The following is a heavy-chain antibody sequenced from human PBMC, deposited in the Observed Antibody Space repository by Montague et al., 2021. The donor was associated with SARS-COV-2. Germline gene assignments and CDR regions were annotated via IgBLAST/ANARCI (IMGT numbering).Heavy chain of an antibody. Sequence: SETLSLTCTVSGGSVSSGGYYWSWIRQPPGKGLEWIGHIYYSGSTNYXXXLKSRVTISLDTSKNQFSLKLTSVTAADTAVYYCARVSFAAASTRGDYWGQGTLVTVSS. CDR1: GGSVSSGGYY. CDR2: IYYSGST. D-gene: IGHD6-13*01. V-gene: IGHV4-61*08. CDR3: ARVSFAAASTRGDY. J-gene: IGHJ4*02.